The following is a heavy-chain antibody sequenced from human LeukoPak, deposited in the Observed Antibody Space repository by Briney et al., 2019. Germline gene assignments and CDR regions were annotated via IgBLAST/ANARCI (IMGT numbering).Heavy chain of an antibody. Sequence: GGSLRLSCAASGFTFSSYEMNWVRQAPGKGLEWVSYISSSGSTIYYADSVKGRFTISRDNGKNVLYLQMSSLRAEDTAVYYCAELGITMIGGVWGKGTTVTISS. CDR2: ISSSGSTI. CDR3: AELGITMIGGV. J-gene: IGHJ6*04. CDR1: GFTFSSYE. D-gene: IGHD3-10*02. V-gene: IGHV3-48*03.